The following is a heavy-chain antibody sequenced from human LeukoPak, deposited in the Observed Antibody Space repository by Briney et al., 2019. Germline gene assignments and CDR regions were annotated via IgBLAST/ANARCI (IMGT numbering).Heavy chain of an antibody. CDR2: ISYDGSNK. D-gene: IGHD3-3*01. CDR1: GFTFSSYA. V-gene: IGHV3-30-3*01. CDR3: ARPPTEWLLYRFGFDY. J-gene: IGHJ4*02. Sequence: GGSLRLSCAASGFTFSSYAMHRVRQAPGKGLEWVAVISYDGSNKYYADSVKGRFTISRDNSKNTLYLQMNSLRAEDTAVYYCARPPTEWLLYRFGFDYWGQGTLVTVSS.